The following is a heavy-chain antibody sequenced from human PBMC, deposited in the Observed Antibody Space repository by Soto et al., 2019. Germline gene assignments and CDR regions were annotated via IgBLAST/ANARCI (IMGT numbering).Heavy chain of an antibody. V-gene: IGHV3-30*03. CDR2: ISYDGSSK. D-gene: IGHD3-10*01. CDR3: ARDVLWFGELLGGFDY. Sequence: GGSLRLSCAASRFTFFNYGMNWVRQAPGKGLEWVALISYDGSSKYYADFVKGRFAVSRDNSKNTLYLQLNSLRPEDTAVYYCARDVLWFGELLGGFDYCGQGTLVTVSS. CDR1: RFTFFNYG. J-gene: IGHJ4*02.